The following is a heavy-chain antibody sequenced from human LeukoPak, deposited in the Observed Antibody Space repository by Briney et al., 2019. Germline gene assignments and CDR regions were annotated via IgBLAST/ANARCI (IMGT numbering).Heavy chain of an antibody. CDR2: TYYDGST. CDR1: GGSISIANYF. J-gene: IGHJ4*02. Sequence: KPSETLSLTCTVSGGSISIANYFWGWIRQPPGKGLEWIGSTYYDGSTYYNPSLKSRVPISRDTSKDQFSLRLTSVTAADTAVYYCARDEFGDFQGFDYWGQGTRVPVSS. D-gene: IGHD4-17*01. CDR3: ARDEFGDFQGFDY. V-gene: IGHV4-39*07.